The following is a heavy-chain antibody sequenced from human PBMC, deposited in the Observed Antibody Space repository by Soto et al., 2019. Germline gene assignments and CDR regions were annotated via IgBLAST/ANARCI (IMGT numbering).Heavy chain of an antibody. V-gene: IGHV4-4*02. J-gene: IGHJ6*03. Sequence: PSETLSLTCAVSGGPISSSNWWSWVRQPPGKGLEWIGEIYHSGSTNYNPSLKSRVTISVDKSKNQFSLKLSSVTAADTAVYYCARDWGDFWSGHYYMDVWGKGTTVTVSS. CDR1: GGPISSSNW. CDR3: ARDWGDFWSGHYYMDV. D-gene: IGHD3-3*01. CDR2: IYHSGST.